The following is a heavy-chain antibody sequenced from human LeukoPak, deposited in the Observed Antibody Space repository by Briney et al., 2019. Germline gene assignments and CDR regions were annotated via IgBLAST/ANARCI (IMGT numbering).Heavy chain of an antibody. V-gene: IGHV3-21*01. CDR3: VSQEVVPH. J-gene: IGHJ4*02. Sequence: AGGSLRLSCAASGFAFKSYSMNWVRQAPGKGLEWVSSISSSGTYIYYADSVKGRLTISRDDAKNSLYLQMHSLRAEDTAVYYCVSQEVVPHWGQGTLVSVSS. D-gene: IGHD2-15*01. CDR1: GFAFKSYS. CDR2: ISSSGTYI.